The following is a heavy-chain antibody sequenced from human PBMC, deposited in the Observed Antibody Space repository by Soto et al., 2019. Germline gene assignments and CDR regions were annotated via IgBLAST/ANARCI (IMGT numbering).Heavy chain of an antibody. CDR1: GYTLTELS. CDR2: FDPEDGET. V-gene: IGHV1-24*01. J-gene: IGHJ6*02. Sequence: ASVKVSCKVSGYTLTELSMHWVRQAPGKGLEWMGGFDPEDGETIYAQKFQGRVTMTEDTSTDTAYMELSSLRSEDTAVYYCAREGYRSGWYSFYYYYGMDVWVQGTTVTVFS. D-gene: IGHD6-19*01. CDR3: AREGYRSGWYSFYYYYGMDV.